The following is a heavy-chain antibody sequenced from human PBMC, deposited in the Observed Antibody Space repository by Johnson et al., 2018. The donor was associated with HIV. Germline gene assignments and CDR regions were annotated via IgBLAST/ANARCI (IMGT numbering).Heavy chain of an antibody. J-gene: IGHJ3*01. CDR1: GFTFAAYA. CDR2: ISWISGSP. V-gene: IGHV3-9*01. D-gene: IGHD2-15*01. Sequence: VQLVESGVGLVQPGRSLRLSCAASGFTFAAYAMHWVRQAPRKGLEWVSGISWISGSPYYADSVKGRFTLSRDNAKNTLYLEMKSLISEVTAVYYCSRTACSGASCLGYDPFDVWGQGTMVTVSS. CDR3: SRTACSGASCLGYDPFDV.